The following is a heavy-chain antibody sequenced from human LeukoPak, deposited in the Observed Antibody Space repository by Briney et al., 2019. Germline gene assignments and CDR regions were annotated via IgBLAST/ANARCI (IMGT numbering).Heavy chain of an antibody. D-gene: IGHD6-13*01. CDR1: GFIFSSYW. J-gene: IGHJ4*02. CDR3: ARDFMYSVNCAGC. CDR2: INTDGSST. Sequence: GGSLRLSCAASGFIFSSYWMRWVRHAPGKGLAWVSRINTDGSSTSYADSVKGRFTISRDNAKNTLYLQMNSLRAEDTAVYYCARDFMYSVNCAGCWGQGTLVTVSS. V-gene: IGHV3-74*01.